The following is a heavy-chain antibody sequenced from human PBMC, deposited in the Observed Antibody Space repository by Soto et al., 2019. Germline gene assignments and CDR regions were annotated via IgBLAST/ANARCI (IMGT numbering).Heavy chain of an antibody. CDR3: ARVERGSVARPTRLDP. Sequence: PGGSLRLSCTASGFDLTSYAINWVRQAPGKGLEWVSATTGGAGLTYYADSVKGRFSVSSDSPGNTLYLQLNSLRPEDTAVYYCARVERGSVARPTRLDPLGQGTLVTVSS. V-gene: IGHV3-23*01. J-gene: IGHJ5*02. D-gene: IGHD1-1*01. CDR2: TTGGAGLT. CDR1: GFDLTSYA.